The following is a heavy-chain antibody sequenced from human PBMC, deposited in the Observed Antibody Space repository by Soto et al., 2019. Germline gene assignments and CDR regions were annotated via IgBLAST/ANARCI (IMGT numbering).Heavy chain of an antibody. J-gene: IGHJ4*02. CDR1: GGSFSGYY. Sequence: QVQLQQWGAGLLKPSETLSLTCAVYGGSFSGYYWSWIRQPPGKGLEWIGEINHSGSTNYNPSLKSRVTISVDTSKNQFSLQLSSVTAADTAVYYCARGLIAARPNFDYWGQGTLVTVSS. V-gene: IGHV4-34*01. CDR3: ARGLIAARPNFDY. D-gene: IGHD6-6*01. CDR2: INHSGST.